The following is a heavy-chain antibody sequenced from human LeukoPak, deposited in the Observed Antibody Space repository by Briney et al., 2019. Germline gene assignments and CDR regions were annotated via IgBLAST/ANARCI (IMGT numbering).Heavy chain of an antibody. CDR1: GYIFTDYY. V-gene: IGHV1-2*02. J-gene: IGHJ4*02. CDR2: INPNSGGT. D-gene: IGHD6-19*01. CDR3: ARDDSSGWYARGYFGY. Sequence: ASVKVSCKASGYIFTDYYIHWVRQAPGQGLEWMGWINPNSGGTNYAQKFQGRVTMTRDTSISTAYMELSRLRSDDTAVYYCARDDSSGWYARGYFGYWGQGTLVTVSS.